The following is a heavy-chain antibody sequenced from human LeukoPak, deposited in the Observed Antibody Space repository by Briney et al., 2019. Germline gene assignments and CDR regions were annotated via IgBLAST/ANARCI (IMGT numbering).Heavy chain of an antibody. CDR3: ARRQRAGATRRYYFDY. J-gene: IGHJ4*02. CDR2: INHSGST. CDR1: GGSFSGYY. Sequence: PPETLSLTCAVYGGSFSGYYWSWIRQPPGKGLEWIGEINHSGSTNYNPSLKSRVTISVDTSKNQFSLKLSSVTAADTAVYYCARRQRAGATRRYYFDYWGQGTLVTVSS. D-gene: IGHD1-26*01. V-gene: IGHV4-34*01.